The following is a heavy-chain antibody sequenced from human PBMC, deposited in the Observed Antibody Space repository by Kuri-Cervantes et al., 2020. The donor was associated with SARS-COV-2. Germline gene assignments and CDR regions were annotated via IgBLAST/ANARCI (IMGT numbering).Heavy chain of an antibody. CDR1: GGSFSGDY. V-gene: IGHV4-34*01. CDR3: ARGVGAAVAGTLITIYYYYGMDV. J-gene: IGHJ6*02. D-gene: IGHD6-19*01. CDR2: INHNGST. Sequence: SETLSLTCAVYGGSFSGDYWSWIRQPPGKGLEWIGEINHNGSTNYNPSLKSRVTISVDTSKNQFSLKLSSVTAADTAVYYCARGVGAAVAGTLITIYYYYGMDVWGQGTTVTVSS.